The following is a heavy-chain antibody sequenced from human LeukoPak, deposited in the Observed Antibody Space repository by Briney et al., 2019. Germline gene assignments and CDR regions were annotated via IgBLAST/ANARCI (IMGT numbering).Heavy chain of an antibody. J-gene: IGHJ3*01. CDR1: GFTFSSYW. CDR2: IKDDGSET. V-gene: IGHV3-7*01. Sequence: PGGSLRLSCAASGFTFSSYWMNWVRKVPGKGLEWVASIKDDGSETYHVDSVKGRFTIARDNTKNSLRLQMDSLRVEDTAVYYCARALLLPIVATLNEHAFDLWGQGTMVTVSS. CDR3: ARALLLPIVATLNEHAFDL. D-gene: IGHD5-12*01.